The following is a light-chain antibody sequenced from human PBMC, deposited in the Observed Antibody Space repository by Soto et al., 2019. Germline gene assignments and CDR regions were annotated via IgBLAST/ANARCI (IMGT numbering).Light chain of an antibody. Sequence: DIQMTQSPSTLSASIGDRVTLTCRSSQRLTARWAWYQQKPGRPPKRLFYYVSILESGVPSRFSGSESGTDFTLNISSLRPDDFATFYCQQYKVYPYTFGQGTRLDI. CDR1: QRLTAR. CDR2: YVS. CDR3: QQYKVYPYT. V-gene: IGKV1-5*01. J-gene: IGKJ2*01.